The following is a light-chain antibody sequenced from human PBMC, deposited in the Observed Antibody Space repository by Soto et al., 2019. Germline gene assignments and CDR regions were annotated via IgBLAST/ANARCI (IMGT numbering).Light chain of an antibody. CDR3: QQYQNLWT. Sequence: EIVLTQSPGTLSLSPGERATLSCRASQSVNSNYLVWYQQKPGQAPRLLIYGASTRAAGITDRFSGSGSGTEFTLTISSLQSEDFAIYYCQQYQNLWTFGQGTKVDIK. V-gene: IGKV3-20*01. CDR1: QSVNSNY. J-gene: IGKJ1*01. CDR2: GAS.